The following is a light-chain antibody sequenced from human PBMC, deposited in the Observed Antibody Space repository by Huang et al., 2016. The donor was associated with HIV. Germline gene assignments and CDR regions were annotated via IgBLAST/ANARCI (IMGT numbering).Light chain of an antibody. CDR2: AAS. CDR1: QSITSN. V-gene: IGKV3-15*01. J-gene: IGKJ1*01. CDR3: QQYNNWPPWT. Sequence: EIVMTQSPATLSVSPGERATLSCRASQSITSNLAWYQHKPGQAPRLLIDAASTRATGIPARFSGSGSGTEFTLSISSLQSEDFAVYYCQQYNNWPPWTFGQGTKVEIK.